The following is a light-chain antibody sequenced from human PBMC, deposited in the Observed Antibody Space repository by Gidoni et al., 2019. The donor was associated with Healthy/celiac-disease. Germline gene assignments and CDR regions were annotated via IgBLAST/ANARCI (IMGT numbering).Light chain of an antibody. CDR2: GSS. CDR1: QSVSSSY. J-gene: IGKJ2*02. CDR3: QQYGSSPGT. Sequence: EIVLTQSPGTLSLYPGERATLACRASQSVSSSYLALYQQKPGQAPRLLIYGSSSRATGIPDRFSGSVSGTDFTLTISRLEPEDFAVYDCQQYGSSPGTFGQGTKLEIK. V-gene: IGKV3-20*01.